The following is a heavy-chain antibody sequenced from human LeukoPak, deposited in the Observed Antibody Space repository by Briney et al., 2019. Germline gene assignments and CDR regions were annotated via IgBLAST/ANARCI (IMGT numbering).Heavy chain of an antibody. CDR1: GYTFTGYY. CDR3: ARDGSGITMVRGVIPYFDY. J-gene: IGHJ4*02. Sequence: ASVKVSCKASGYTFTGYYMHWVRQAPGQGLEWMGWINPNSGGTNYVQKFQGRVTMTRDTSISTAYMELSRLRSDDTAVYYCARDGSGITMVRGVIPYFDYWGQGTLVTVSS. V-gene: IGHV1-2*02. D-gene: IGHD3-10*01. CDR2: INPNSGGT.